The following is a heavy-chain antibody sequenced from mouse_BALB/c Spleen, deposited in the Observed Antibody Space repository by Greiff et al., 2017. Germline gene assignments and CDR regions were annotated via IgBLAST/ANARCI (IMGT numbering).Heavy chain of an antibody. CDR2: ISSGGSYT. J-gene: IGHJ3*01. Sequence: EVQVVESGGGLVKPGGSLKLSCAASGFTFSSYAMSWVRQSPEKRLEWVAEISSGGSYTYYPDTVTGRFTISRDNAKNTLYLEMSSLRSEDTAMYYCARGHYDYDGGAWFAYWGQGTLVTVSA. D-gene: IGHD2-4*01. CDR1: GFTFSSYA. CDR3: ARGHYDYDGGAWFAY. V-gene: IGHV5-9-4*01.